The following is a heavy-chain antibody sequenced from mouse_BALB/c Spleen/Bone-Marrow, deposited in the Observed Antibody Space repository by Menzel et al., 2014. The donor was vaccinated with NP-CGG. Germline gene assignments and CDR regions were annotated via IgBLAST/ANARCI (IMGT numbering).Heavy chain of an antibody. J-gene: IGHJ3*01. CDR3: ARFYYYGHFTY. CDR2: INPDSSTI. V-gene: IGHV4-1*02. D-gene: IGHD1-1*01. CDR1: GFEFSRYW. Sequence: EVKLVESGGGLVQPGGSLKLSCAASGFEFSRYWMSWVRQAPRKGLEWIGDINPDSSTINYTQSLKDKFIISRDNAKNTLYMQMSKVRSEDSALYYCARFYYYGHFTYWGQGTLVTVSS.